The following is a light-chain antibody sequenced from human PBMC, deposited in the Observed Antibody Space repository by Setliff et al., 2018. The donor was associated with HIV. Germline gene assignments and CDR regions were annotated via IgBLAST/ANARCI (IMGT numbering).Light chain of an antibody. CDR3: ATWDDNLNGVV. Sequence: QSVLAQSPSASGTPGQRVTISCSGRSSNIGTNTVNWYQQFPGTAPKLLIYSNNQRPSGVPDRFSGSKSGTSASLAISGLQSEDEADYYCATWDDNLNGVVFGGGTQRTVL. CDR2: SNN. V-gene: IGLV1-44*01. CDR1: SSNIGTNT. J-gene: IGLJ2*01.